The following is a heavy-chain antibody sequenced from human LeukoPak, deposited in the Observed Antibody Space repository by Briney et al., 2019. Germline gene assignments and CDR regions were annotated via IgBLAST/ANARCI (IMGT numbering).Heavy chain of an antibody. D-gene: IGHD5-24*01. CDR1: GGSFSGYY. Sequence: SETLSLTCAVYGGSFSGYYWSWIRQPPDKGLEWIGEINHSGSTNYNASLKSRVTISVDTSKNQFSLKLSSVTAADTAVYYCARGVLDGYGVVETLVFFDYWGQGTLVTVSS. CDR2: INHSGST. J-gene: IGHJ4*02. CDR3: ARGVLDGYGVVETLVFFDY. V-gene: IGHV4-34*01.